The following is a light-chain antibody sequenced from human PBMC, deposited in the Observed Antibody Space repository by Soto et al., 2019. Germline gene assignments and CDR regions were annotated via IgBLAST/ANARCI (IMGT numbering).Light chain of an antibody. J-gene: IGKJ1*01. CDR1: QSVSSN. V-gene: IGKV3-15*01. CDR3: QQYNNWPVWT. Sequence: EIVMTQSPATLSVSPGERATLSCRASQSVSSNLAWYQQKPGQAPRLLIYGASTRATGIPARFSGSGSGTELTLTISSLQSEDFAVNYCQQYNNWPVWTFGEGTKVEIK. CDR2: GAS.